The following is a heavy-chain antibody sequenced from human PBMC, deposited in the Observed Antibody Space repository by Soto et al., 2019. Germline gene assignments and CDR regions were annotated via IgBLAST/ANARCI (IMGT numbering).Heavy chain of an antibody. J-gene: IGHJ3*02. CDR1: GGSISSTYS. V-gene: IGHV4-30-2*01. CDR2: MYHSGTT. Sequence: SETLSLTCGVPGGSISSTYSWNWVRQPPGGGLEWIGYMYHSGTTYYNLSLKSRVTISLDRSKNHFSLELNSVTAADTAVYFCAGGRYYGSGRLDALDIWGQGTMVTVS. D-gene: IGHD3-10*01. CDR3: AGGRYYGSGRLDALDI.